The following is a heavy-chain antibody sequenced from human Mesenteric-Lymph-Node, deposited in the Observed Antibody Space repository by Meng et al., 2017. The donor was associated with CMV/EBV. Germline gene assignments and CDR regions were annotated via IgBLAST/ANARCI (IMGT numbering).Heavy chain of an antibody. D-gene: IGHD2-2*01. CDR2: ISASGLDT. V-gene: IGHV3-23*01. Sequence: GGSLRLSCAASQFVFSASAMSWVRQAPGKGLEWVAGISASGLDTYYPDSVRGRFTISRDNSKNTLFLQVSSVRAEDTAIYYCAKIYRPPARRQVKPGPARLNAFDLWGQGTMVTVSS. CDR3: AKIYRPPARRQVKPGPARLNAFDL. J-gene: IGHJ3*01. CDR1: QFVFSASA.